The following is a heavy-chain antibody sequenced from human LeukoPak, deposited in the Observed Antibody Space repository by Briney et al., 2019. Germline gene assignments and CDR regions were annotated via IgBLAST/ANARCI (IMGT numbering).Heavy chain of an antibody. D-gene: IGHD1-14*01. V-gene: IGHV4-30-2*05. CDR3: ARAPTVALPYFDY. CDR1: GGSISSGGYY. J-gene: IGHJ4*02. CDR2: IYHSGST. Sequence: SETLSLTCTVSGGSISSGGYYWSWIRQPPGKGLEWIGYIYHSGSTYYNPSLKSRVTISVDTSKNQFSLKLSSVTAADTAVYYCARAPTVALPYFDYWGQGTLVTVSS.